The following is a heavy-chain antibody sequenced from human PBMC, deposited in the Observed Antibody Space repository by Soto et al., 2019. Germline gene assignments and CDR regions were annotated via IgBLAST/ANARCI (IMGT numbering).Heavy chain of an antibody. CDR2: IYYSGST. Sequence: SETLSLTCTVSGGSISSYYWSWIRQPPGKGLEWIGYIYYSGSTKYNPSRKSRVTISVDTSKNQFSLKLSSVTAADTAVYYCARDRQQLVLGGYYYYGMDVWGQGTTVTVSS. D-gene: IGHD6-13*01. V-gene: IGHV4-59*01. CDR3: ARDRQQLVLGGYYYYGMDV. CDR1: GGSISSYY. J-gene: IGHJ6*02.